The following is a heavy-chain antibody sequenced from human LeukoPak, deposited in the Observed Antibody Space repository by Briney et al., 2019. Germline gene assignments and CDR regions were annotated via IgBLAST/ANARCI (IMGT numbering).Heavy chain of an antibody. CDR2: IIPIFGTA. D-gene: IGHD3-10*01. J-gene: IGHJ6*03. V-gene: IGHV1-69*05. CDR3: GYYYGSGSQYDYYYYYMDV. CDR1: GGTFSSYA. Sequence: GASVKVSCKASGGTFSSYAISWVRQAPGHGLEWMGGIIPIFGTANYAQKFQGRVTITTDESTSTAYMELSSLRSEDTAVYYCGYYYGSGSQYDYYYYYMDVWGKGTTVTVSS.